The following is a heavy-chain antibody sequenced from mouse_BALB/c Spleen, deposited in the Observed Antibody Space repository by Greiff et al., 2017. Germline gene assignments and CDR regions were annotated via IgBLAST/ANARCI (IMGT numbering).Heavy chain of an antibody. J-gene: IGHJ1*01. V-gene: IGHV1-14*01. CDR3: ARSDVYWYFDV. CDR1: GYTFTSYV. Sequence: VQLKQSGPELVKPGASVKMSCKASGYTFTSYVMHWVKQKPGQGLEWIGYINPYNDGTKYNEKFKGKATLTSDKSSSTAYMELSSLTSEDSAVYYCARSDVYWYFDVWGAGTTVTVSS. CDR2: INPYNDGT.